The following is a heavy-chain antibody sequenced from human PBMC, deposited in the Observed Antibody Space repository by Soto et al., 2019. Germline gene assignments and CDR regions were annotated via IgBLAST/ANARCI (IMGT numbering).Heavy chain of an antibody. CDR3: AREHQSYSSSTFDY. CDR2: INPNSGGT. V-gene: IGHV1-2*04. J-gene: IGHJ4*02. D-gene: IGHD6-13*01. Sequence: QVQLVQSGAEVKKPGASVKVSCKASGYTFTGYYMHWVRQAPGQGLEWMGWINPNSGGTSYAQKFQGWVTMTRDTSISTAYMELSRLRSDDTAVYYCAREHQSYSSSTFDYWGQGTLVTVSS. CDR1: GYTFTGYY.